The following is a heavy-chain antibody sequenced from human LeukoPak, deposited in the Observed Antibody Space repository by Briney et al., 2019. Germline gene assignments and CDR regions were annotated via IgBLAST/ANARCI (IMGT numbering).Heavy chain of an antibody. Sequence: ASVKVSCKASGYTFTSYGISWVRQAPGQGLEWMGWISAYNGNTNYAQKLQGRVTMTTDTSTSTAYMELRSLRPEDTAVYYCAKDGSDFWSGYYPVSSPFDYWGQGTLVTVSS. D-gene: IGHD3-3*01. CDR2: ISAYNGNT. CDR1: GYTFTSYG. V-gene: IGHV1-18*01. CDR3: AKDGSDFWSGYYPVSSPFDY. J-gene: IGHJ4*02.